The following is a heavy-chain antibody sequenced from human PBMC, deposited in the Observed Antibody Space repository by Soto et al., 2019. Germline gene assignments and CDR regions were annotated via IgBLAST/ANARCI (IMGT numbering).Heavy chain of an antibody. D-gene: IGHD3-22*01. CDR3: ARVDVTYYYDSSAYYQRPNVRLNYFDY. V-gene: IGHV4-30-4*01. CDR2: IYYSGST. Sequence: SETLSLTCTVSGGSISSGDYYWSWIRQPPGKGLEWIGYIYYSGSTYYNPSLKSRVTISVDTSKDQFSLKLSSVTAADTAVYYCARVDVTYYYDSSAYYQRPNVRLNYFDYWGQGTPVTVSS. CDR1: GGSISSGDYY. J-gene: IGHJ4*02.